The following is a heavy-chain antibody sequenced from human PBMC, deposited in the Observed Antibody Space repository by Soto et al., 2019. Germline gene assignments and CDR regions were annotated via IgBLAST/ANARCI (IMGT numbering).Heavy chain of an antibody. CDR1: AYICSCCG. V-gene: IGHV3-7*01. Sequence: EGQLVESGGGLVQPGGSLRLSCAAPAYICSCCGMSWVRQAPGKGLEWVANINQAGSVTNYADSVKGRFTISRDNAKNSLYLEMNSLRADDTAVYFCARWNYAFDYWGQGTQVTVSS. D-gene: IGHD1-7*01. CDR3: ARWNYAFDY. CDR2: INQAGSVT. J-gene: IGHJ4*02.